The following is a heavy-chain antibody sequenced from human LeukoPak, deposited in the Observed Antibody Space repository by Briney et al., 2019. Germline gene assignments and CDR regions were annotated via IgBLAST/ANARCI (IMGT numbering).Heavy chain of an antibody. J-gene: IGHJ5*02. CDR2: IWYDGSNK. Sequence: GGSLRLSCAASGFTFSSYGMHWVRQAPGKGLEWVAVIWYDGSNKFYADSVKGRFTISRDNSKNTLYLQMNSLRAEDTAVYYCARDSSIVVVPTAISVDPWGQGTLVTVSS. CDR1: GFTFSSYG. CDR3: ARDSSIVVVPTAISVDP. V-gene: IGHV3-33*01. D-gene: IGHD2-2*01.